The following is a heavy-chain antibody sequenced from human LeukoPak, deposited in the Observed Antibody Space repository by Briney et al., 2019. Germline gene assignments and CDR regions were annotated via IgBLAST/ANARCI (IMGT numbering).Heavy chain of an antibody. D-gene: IGHD5-24*01. V-gene: IGHV3-30*02. CDR3: AKRSGKMATGNFDY. CDR2: IRYDGSNK. Sequence: PGGSQRLSCAASGFTFSSYGMHWVRQAPGKGLEWVAFIRYDGSNKYYADSVKGRFTISRDNSKNTLYLQMNSLRAEDTAVYYCAKRSGKMATGNFDYWGQGTLVTVSS. CDR1: GFTFSSYG. J-gene: IGHJ4*02.